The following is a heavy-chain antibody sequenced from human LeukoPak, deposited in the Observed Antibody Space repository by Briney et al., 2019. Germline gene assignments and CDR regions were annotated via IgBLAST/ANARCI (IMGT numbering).Heavy chain of an antibody. V-gene: IGHV3-30*02. CDR3: ARAGYGDFLSAFDI. D-gene: IGHD4-17*01. CDR2: IRYDGSNK. CDR1: GFTFSSYG. J-gene: IGHJ3*02. Sequence: GGSLRLSCAASGFTFSSYGMHWVRQAPGKGLEWVAFIRYDGSNKYYADSVKGRLTISRDNSKNTLYLQMNSLRAEDTAVYYCARAGYGDFLSAFDIWGQGTMVTVSS.